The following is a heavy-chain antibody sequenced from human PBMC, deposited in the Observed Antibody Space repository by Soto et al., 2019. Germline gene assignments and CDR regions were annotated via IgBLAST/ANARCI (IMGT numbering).Heavy chain of an antibody. CDR3: ARGPRRAAAALDY. V-gene: IGHV1-46*01. J-gene: IGHJ4*02. Sequence: ASVKVSCKASGYTFTSYYMHWVRQAPGQGLEWMGVIIPSGGGTSYAQKFQGRVTMTSDTSTSTVYMELSSLRSEDTAMYYCARGPRRAAAALDYWGQGTLVTVSS. D-gene: IGHD6-13*01. CDR1: GYTFTSYY. CDR2: IIPSGGGT.